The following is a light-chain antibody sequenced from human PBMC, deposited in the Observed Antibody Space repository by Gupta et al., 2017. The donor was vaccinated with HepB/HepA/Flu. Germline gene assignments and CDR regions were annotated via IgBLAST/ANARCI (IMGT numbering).Light chain of an antibody. CDR2: DVS. CDR3: SSYTSSSTPV. J-gene: IGLJ1*01. Sequence: QSALTQPASVSGSPGQSITISCTGTSSDVVGYNYVSWYQQHPGKAPKLMIYDVSNRPSGVSNRFSGSKSGNTASLTISGLQAEDEADYYCSSYTSSSTPVFGTGTKVTVL. CDR1: SSDVVGYNY. V-gene: IGLV2-14*01.